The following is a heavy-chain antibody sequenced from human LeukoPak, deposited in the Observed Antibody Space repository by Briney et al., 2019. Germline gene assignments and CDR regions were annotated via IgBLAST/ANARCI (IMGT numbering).Heavy chain of an antibody. D-gene: IGHD6-13*01. CDR1: GFTFSSYT. CDR3: AKDTGYSSPNYFDY. V-gene: IGHV3-21*04. CDR2: ISSSDSYI. J-gene: IGHJ4*02. Sequence: GGSLRLSCAASGFTFSSYTMNWVRQAPGKGLEWVSSISSSDSYIYYADSVKGRFTISRDNAKNSLYLQMNSLRAEDTALYYCAKDTGYSSPNYFDYWGQGTLVTVSS.